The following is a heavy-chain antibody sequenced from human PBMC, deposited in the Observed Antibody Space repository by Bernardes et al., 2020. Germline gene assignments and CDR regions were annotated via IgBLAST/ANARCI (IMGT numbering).Heavy chain of an antibody. CDR3: AKDSGYCTTTRCRGDAFDI. CDR1: GFTFSSYW. V-gene: IGHV3-7*01. J-gene: IGHJ3*02. CDR2: IKQDGSEK. D-gene: IGHD2-2*01. Sequence: GGSLRLSCAASGFTFSSYWMSWVRQAPGKGLEWVANIKQDGSEKYYVDSVKGRFTISRDNAKNSLFLQMNSLRAEDTAVYYCAKDSGYCTTTRCRGDAFDIWGQGTMVAVS.